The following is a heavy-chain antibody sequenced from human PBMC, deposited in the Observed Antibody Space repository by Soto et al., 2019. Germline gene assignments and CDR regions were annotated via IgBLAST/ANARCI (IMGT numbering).Heavy chain of an antibody. J-gene: IGHJ6*02. V-gene: IGHV4-4*07. CDR3: ARVKNVDYYGMGD. CDR1: GGSMSSYF. D-gene: IGHD3-16*01. Sequence: NPSETLFLTCTVSGGSMSSYFWSWIRQPAGKGMEWIGRIYSSGSTDYNPSLKSRVTMSIDTSKNQFSLNLSSVTAADTAVYFCARVKNVDYYGMGDWGQGTTVTVSS. CDR2: IYSSGST.